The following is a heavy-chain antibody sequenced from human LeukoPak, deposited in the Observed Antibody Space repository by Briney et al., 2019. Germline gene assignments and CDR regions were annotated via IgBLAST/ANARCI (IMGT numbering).Heavy chain of an antibody. CDR2: INPSGGST. D-gene: IGHD5-12*01. CDR3: ARDQDGYSGYDSALFDY. J-gene: IGHJ4*02. V-gene: IGHV1-46*01. Sequence: ASVKVSCKESGYTFTSYYMHWVRQAPGQGLEWMGIINPSGGSTSYAQKFQGRVTMTRDTSTSTVYMELSSLRSEDTAVYYCARDQDGYSGYDSALFDYWGQGTLVTVSS. CDR1: GYTFTSYY.